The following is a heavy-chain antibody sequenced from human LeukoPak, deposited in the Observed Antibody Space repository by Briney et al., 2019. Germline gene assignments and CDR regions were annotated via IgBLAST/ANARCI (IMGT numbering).Heavy chain of an antibody. CDR3: ARLGCSSASCYPGN. Sequence: SETLSLTCTVSGGSISSSYYYWGWVRQPPGKGLEWIGSLYYSGWSTYYNPSLKSRVTISVDTSKNQFSLKLNSVTAADTAVYYCARLGCSSASCYPGNWGQGTLVTVSS. CDR1: GGSISSSYYY. J-gene: IGHJ4*02. D-gene: IGHD2-2*01. CDR2: LYYSGWST. V-gene: IGHV4-39*01.